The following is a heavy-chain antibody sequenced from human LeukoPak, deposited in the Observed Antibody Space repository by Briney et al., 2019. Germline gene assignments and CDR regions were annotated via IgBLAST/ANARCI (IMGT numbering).Heavy chain of an antibody. CDR1: GFTFSNYA. V-gene: IGHV3-30*04. D-gene: IGHD3-3*01. CDR2: ISYDGSEK. J-gene: IGHJ4*02. Sequence: GGSLRLSCAASGFTFSNYAMHWVRQAPGKGLEWVALISYDGSEKYYSDSVKGRFTISRDSSENTLYLQMNSLRAEDTAIYYCARERTGYYIVYWGQGTLVTVSS. CDR3: ARERTGYYIVY.